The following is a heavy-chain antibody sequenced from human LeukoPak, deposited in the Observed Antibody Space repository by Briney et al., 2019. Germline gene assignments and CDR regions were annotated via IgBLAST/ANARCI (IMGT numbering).Heavy chain of an antibody. Sequence: GGSLRLSCAASGFTVSSNYMSWVRQAPGKGLEWVSVIYSGGSTYYADSVKGRLTISRDNSKNTLYLQMNSLRAEDTAVYYCARGGGLRFLEWLLYFDYWGQGTLVTVSS. V-gene: IGHV3-53*01. CDR2: IYSGGST. CDR1: GFTVSSNY. D-gene: IGHD3-3*01. CDR3: ARGGGLRFLEWLLYFDY. J-gene: IGHJ4*02.